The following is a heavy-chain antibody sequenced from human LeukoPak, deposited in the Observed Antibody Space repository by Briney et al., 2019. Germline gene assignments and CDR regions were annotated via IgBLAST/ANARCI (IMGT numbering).Heavy chain of an antibody. CDR2: IYPGDSDT. Sequence: GASLQISYKGSGYRFTSYWIGWVRPMPGKGLEWMGIIYPGDSDTRYSPSFQGQVTISADKSISTAYLQWSSLKAADTAMYYCARRGGFLPYYFDYWGQGTLVTVSS. D-gene: IGHD2-15*01. V-gene: IGHV5-51*01. CDR1: GYRFTSYW. J-gene: IGHJ4*02. CDR3: ARRGGFLPYYFDY.